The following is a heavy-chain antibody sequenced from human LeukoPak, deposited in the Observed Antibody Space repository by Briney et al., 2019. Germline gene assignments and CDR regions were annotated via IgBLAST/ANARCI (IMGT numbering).Heavy chain of an antibody. CDR1: GFTFSSYE. D-gene: IGHD2-15*01. Sequence: GGSLRLSCAASGFTFSSYEMNWVRQAPGKGLEWVSYISSSGGTIYYADSVKGRFTISRDNAKNSLYLQMNSLRAEDTAVYYCARDRDCSGGSCYYFDYWGQGTLVTVSS. CDR3: ARDRDCSGGSCYYFDY. CDR2: ISSSGGTI. V-gene: IGHV3-48*03. J-gene: IGHJ4*02.